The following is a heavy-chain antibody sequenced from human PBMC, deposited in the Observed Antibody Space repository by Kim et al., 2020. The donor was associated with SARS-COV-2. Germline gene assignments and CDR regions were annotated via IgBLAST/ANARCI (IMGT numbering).Heavy chain of an antibody. Sequence: YADSGNGRFTISRDNAKNSLYLQMNGLRAEDTAVYYCARGKAAAGTGLFDPWGQGTLVTVSS. CDR3: ARGKAAAGTGLFDP. J-gene: IGHJ5*02. V-gene: IGHV3-21*01. D-gene: IGHD6-13*01.